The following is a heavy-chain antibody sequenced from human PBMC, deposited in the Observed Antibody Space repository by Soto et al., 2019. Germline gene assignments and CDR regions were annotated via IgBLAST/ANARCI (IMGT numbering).Heavy chain of an antibody. V-gene: IGHV3-74*01. D-gene: IGHD2-15*01. CDR1: GFSFSNAW. CDR3: VRTSLVVAAATREDY. Sequence: GGSLRLSCAASGFSFSNAWMTWVRQAPGKGLVWVSRINSDGSSTSYAGSVKGRFTISRDNAKNTLYLQMNSLRAEDTAVYYCVRTSLVVAAATREDYWGQGTLVTVSS. CDR2: INSDGSST. J-gene: IGHJ4*02.